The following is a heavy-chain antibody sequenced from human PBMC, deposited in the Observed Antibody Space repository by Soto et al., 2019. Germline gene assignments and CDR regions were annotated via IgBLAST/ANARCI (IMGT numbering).Heavy chain of an antibody. CDR2: IYYSGST. Sequence: PSETLSLTCTVSGGSISSGDYYWSWIRQPPGKGLEWIGYIYYSGSTYYSPSLKSRVTISVDTSKNQFSLKLSSVTAADTAVYYCARAYYYDSSLDYWGQGTLVTVSS. CDR3: ARAYYYDSSLDY. V-gene: IGHV4-30-4*01. D-gene: IGHD3-22*01. CDR1: GGSISSGDYY. J-gene: IGHJ4*02.